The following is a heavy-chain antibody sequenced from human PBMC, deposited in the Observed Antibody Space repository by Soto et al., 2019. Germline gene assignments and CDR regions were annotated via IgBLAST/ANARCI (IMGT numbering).Heavy chain of an antibody. J-gene: IGHJ6*02. V-gene: IGHV3-53*01. CDR3: ARDPVSSSWDNYYYGMDV. D-gene: IGHD6-13*01. CDR1: GFTVSSNY. CDR2: IYSGGST. Sequence: GGSLRLSCAASGFTVSSNYMSWVRQAPGKGLEWVSVIYSGGSTYYADSVKGRFTISRDNSKNTLYLQMNSLRAEDTAVYYCARDPVSSSWDNYYYGMDVWGQGTTVTVSS.